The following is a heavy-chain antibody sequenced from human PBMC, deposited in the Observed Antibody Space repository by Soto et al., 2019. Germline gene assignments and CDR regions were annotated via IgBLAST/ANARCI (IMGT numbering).Heavy chain of an antibody. Sequence: QLKLQESGPGLVKPSETLSLTCTVSGGSMSSSSYYWGWIRQPPGKGLEWIGSIYYSGSTYYNPSLKSRVAISVDTSKNQFSLKLTSVTAADTAVYYCARHYYYGAGHNWFDAWGQGTLGTVSS. J-gene: IGHJ5*02. V-gene: IGHV4-39*01. CDR1: GGSMSSSSYY. CDR2: IYYSGST. D-gene: IGHD3-10*01. CDR3: ARHYYYGAGHNWFDA.